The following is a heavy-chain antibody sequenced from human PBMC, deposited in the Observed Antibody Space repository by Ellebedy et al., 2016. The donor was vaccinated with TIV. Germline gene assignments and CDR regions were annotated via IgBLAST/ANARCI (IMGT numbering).Heavy chain of an antibody. Sequence: LRLXCTVSGGSISSGDYYWSWIRQPPGKGLEWIGYIYYSGSTYYNPSLKSRVTMSVDTSKNQFSLKLSSVTAADTAVYYCARVAHDYGLGSFDYWGQGTLVTVSS. CDR1: GGSISSGDYY. CDR2: IYYSGST. D-gene: IGHD4-17*01. CDR3: ARVAHDYGLGSFDY. J-gene: IGHJ4*02. V-gene: IGHV4-30-4*01.